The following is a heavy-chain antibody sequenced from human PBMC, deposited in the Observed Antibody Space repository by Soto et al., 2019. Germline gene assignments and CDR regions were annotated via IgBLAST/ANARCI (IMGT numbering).Heavy chain of an antibody. CDR3: AKDTTTNIFGAFDI. CDR1: GFRFNSYS. Sequence: PGGSLRLSCEASGFRFNSYSMNWVRQAPEKGLEWVSAISGSGGSTYYADSVKGRFTISRDNSKNTLYLQMNSLRAEDTAVYYCAKDTTTNIFGAFDIWGQGTMVTVSS. CDR2: ISGSGGST. V-gene: IGHV3-23*01. D-gene: IGHD3-3*02. J-gene: IGHJ3*02.